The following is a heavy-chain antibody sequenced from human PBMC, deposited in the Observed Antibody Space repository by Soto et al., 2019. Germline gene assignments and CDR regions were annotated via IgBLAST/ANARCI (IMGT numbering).Heavy chain of an antibody. CDR2: INSDGTNT. J-gene: IGHJ4*02. CDR3: VRDYYGSGDF. Sequence: GGSLRLSCAASGFTFSSYWMQWVRQAPGKGLVCVSRINSDGTNTNYADSVKGRFTISRDNAKDTLYLQMNSLRAEDTVVYYCVRDYYGSGDFWGQGTLVTVSS. D-gene: IGHD3-10*01. V-gene: IGHV3-74*01. CDR1: GFTFSSYW.